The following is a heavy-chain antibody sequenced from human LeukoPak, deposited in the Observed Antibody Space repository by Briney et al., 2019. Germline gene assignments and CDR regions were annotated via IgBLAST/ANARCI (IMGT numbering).Heavy chain of an antibody. CDR3: ARDRGLYSSGLIDY. J-gene: IGHJ4*02. V-gene: IGHV3-30-3*01. Sequence: GGSLRLSCVASGFTFNNYAMHWVRQAPGTGLEWVAVISYDGSYKYYADSVKGRFTISRDNSKNTLYLQMSSLRAEDTAVYYCARDRGLYSSGLIDYWGQGTLVTVSS. CDR1: GFTFNNYA. CDR2: ISYDGSYK. D-gene: IGHD6-19*01.